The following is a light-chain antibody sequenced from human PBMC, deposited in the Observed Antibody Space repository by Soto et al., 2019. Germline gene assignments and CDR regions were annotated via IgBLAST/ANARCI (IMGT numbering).Light chain of an antibody. CDR1: QDISNY. V-gene: IGKV1-27*01. CDR3: QNYKSAPNT. Sequence: DIQMTQSPSSLSASVGDSVTITCRASQDISNYLAWYQQKPGKVPKLLIYAASTLQTGVQSRFSGSGSGTVVTPTINSLQPENVATCYCQNYKSAPNTFRRGNRLEIK. CDR2: AAS. J-gene: IGKJ2*01.